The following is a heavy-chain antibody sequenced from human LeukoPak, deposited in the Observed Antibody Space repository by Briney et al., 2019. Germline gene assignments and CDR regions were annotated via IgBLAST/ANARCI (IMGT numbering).Heavy chain of an antibody. CDR3: ARHLVVGSWVDY. J-gene: IGHJ4*02. D-gene: IGHD6-13*01. CDR1: GYSFTTYW. CDR2: IYPGDSDT. V-gene: IGHV5-51*01. Sequence: GESLKISCKGSGYSFTTYWIGWVRRMPGKGLEWMGIIYPGDSDTTYSPSFQGQVIMSVDKSISTAYLQWSSLKASDTAMYYCARHLVVGSWVDYWGQGTLVTVSS.